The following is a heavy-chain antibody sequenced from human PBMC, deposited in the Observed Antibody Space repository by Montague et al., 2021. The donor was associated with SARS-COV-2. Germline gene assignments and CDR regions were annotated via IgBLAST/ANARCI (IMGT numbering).Heavy chain of an antibody. V-gene: IGHV4-59*08. Sequence: SETLSLTCTVSGVSVTDYYWSWIRQPPGKGLDWVGDVLYNKGTNFNPSLKSRVAISVDTSKNKFSLRLTSVTAADTAFYHCVRHPHEEGLNGPPAFWDQGALVTVSS. J-gene: IGHJ4*02. CDR1: GVSVTDYY. D-gene: IGHD3-9*01. CDR3: VRHPHEEGLNGPPAF. CDR2: VLYNKGT.